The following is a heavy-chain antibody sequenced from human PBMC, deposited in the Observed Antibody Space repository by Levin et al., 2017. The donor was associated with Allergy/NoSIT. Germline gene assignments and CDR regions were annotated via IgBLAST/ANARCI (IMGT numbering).Heavy chain of an antibody. Sequence: NSSETLSLTCTVSGGSLYDYYWSWIRQPPGKGLEWIGYMFYSGSADYSPSLKSRVSISMGTSRNQFSLKLSSVTAADTAVYYCARVYRVRSLPFYYYMDVWGKGTTVTVFS. V-gene: IGHV4-59*01. CDR3: ARVYRVRSLPFYYYMDV. CDR1: GGSLYDYY. CDR2: MFYSGSA. D-gene: IGHD3-10*01. J-gene: IGHJ6*03.